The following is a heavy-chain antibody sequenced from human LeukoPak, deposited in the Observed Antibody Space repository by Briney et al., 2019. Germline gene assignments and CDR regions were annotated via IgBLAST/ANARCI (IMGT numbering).Heavy chain of an antibody. V-gene: IGHV3-30*18. CDR2: ISYDGSNK. CDR3: AKWSPPKEWLAPFDY. D-gene: IGHD6-19*01. J-gene: IGHJ4*02. Sequence: GGSLRLSCAASGFTFSSYGMHWVRQAPGKGLEWVAVISYDGSNKYYADSVKGRFTISRDNSKNTPYLQMNSLRAEDTAVYYCAKWSPPKEWLAPFDYWGQGTLVTVSS. CDR1: GFTFSSYG.